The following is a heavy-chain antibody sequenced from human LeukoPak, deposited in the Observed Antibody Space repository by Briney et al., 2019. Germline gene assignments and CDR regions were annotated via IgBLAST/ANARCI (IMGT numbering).Heavy chain of an antibody. J-gene: IGHJ4*02. CDR2: INPSGGST. D-gene: IGHD3-9*01. CDR1: GYTFTSYY. CDR3: AVYDILTGVDY. Sequence: ASVKVSCKASGYTFTSYYMHWVRQAPGQGLEWMGIINPSGGSTSYAQKFQGRVTMTTDTSTSTAYMELRSLRSDDTAVYYCAVYDILTGVDYWGQGTLVTVSS. V-gene: IGHV1-46*03.